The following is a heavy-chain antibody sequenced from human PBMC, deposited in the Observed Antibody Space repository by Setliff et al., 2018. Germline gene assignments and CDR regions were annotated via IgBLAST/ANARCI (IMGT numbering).Heavy chain of an antibody. CDR1: GDSISSRTYY. Sequence: PSETLSLTCTVSGDSISSRTYYWGWIRQPPGKGLEWIGSMYPGRNTYYNPSLKSRVTMSVDTSKRQFSLKLNSVTAADTAVYYCARDKGDGYGVDAYAGGGFDIWGQGTMVTVSS. J-gene: IGHJ3*02. CDR2: MYPGRNT. D-gene: IGHD4-17*01. CDR3: ARDKGDGYGVDAYAGGGFDI. V-gene: IGHV4-39*07.